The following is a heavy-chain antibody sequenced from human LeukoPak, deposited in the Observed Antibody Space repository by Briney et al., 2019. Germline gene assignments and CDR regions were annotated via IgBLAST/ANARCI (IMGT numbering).Heavy chain of an antibody. Sequence: MPSETLSLTCTVSGASISSYYWSWIRQPPGKGLEWIGYIYYTGSTNYNPSLKSRVTISVDTSKKQFSLKLSSVTAADTAVYYCAREEGAAAGLYYWGQGTLVTVSS. CDR3: AREEGAAAGLYY. V-gene: IGHV4-59*01. J-gene: IGHJ4*02. CDR2: IYYTGST. D-gene: IGHD6-13*01. CDR1: GASISSYY.